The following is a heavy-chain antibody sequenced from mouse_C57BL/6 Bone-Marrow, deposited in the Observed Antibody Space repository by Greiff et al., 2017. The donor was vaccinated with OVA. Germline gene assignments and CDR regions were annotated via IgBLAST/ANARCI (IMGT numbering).Heavy chain of an antibody. D-gene: IGHD1-1*01. CDR2: IDPSASYT. J-gene: IGHJ3*01. Sequence: QVQLQQPGAELVKPGASVKLSCKASGYTFTSYWMQWVKQRPGQGLEWIGEIDPSASYTNYNQKFKGKATLTVDTSSSTAYMQLSSLTSEDSAVYYCARRVAPCAYWGQGTLVTVSA. CDR3: ARRVAPCAY. V-gene: IGHV1-50*01. CDR1: GYTFTSYW.